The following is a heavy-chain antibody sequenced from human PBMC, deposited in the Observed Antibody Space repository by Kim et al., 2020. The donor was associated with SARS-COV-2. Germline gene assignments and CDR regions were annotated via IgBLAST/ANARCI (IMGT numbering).Heavy chain of an antibody. CDR2: INHSGST. J-gene: IGHJ6*01. Sequence: SETLSLTCAVYGGSFSGYYWSWIRQPPGKGLEWIGEINHSGSTNYNPSLKSRVTISVDTSKNQFSLKLSSVTAADTAVYYCARVVAAAGTDYYYGMDVWG. CDR3: ARVVAAAGTDYYYGMDV. V-gene: IGHV4-34*01. D-gene: IGHD6-13*01. CDR1: GGSFSGYY.